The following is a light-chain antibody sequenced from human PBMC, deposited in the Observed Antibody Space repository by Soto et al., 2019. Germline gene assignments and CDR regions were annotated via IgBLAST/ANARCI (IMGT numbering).Light chain of an antibody. CDR3: QQRTDWPT. J-gene: IGKJ4*01. V-gene: IGKV3-11*01. Sequence: EIVLTQSPATLSLSPGESATLSCRASLSVSHFLAWYQQKPGQAPRLLIYDTSSRATGIPGRFSGSGSGTDFTLTIDILEPADAAVYYCQQRTDWPTFGGGTKVEI. CDR1: LSVSHF. CDR2: DTS.